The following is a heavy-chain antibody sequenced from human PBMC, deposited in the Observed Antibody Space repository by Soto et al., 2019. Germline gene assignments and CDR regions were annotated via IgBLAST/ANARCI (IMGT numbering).Heavy chain of an antibody. D-gene: IGHD3-10*01. J-gene: IGHJ6*01. CDR3: AGDRARAAHYYYGKEV. CDR1: GGSISSGGYY. Sequence: QVQLQESGPGLVKPSQTLSLTCTVSGGSISSGGYYWSWIRQHPGKGLEWIGYIYYSGSTYYNPSPKRRGNLSGDTAKDPFPPKPSSGAAADTAGYYWAGDRARAAHYYYGKEVWGQGTTVTVSS. CDR2: IYYSGST. V-gene: IGHV4-31*03.